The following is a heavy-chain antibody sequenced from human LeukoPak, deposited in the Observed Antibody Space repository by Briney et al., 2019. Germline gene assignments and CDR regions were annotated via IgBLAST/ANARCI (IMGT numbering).Heavy chain of an antibody. CDR2: FYYGGAT. CDR3: ARHSGQAAGNYWYFDL. V-gene: IGHV4-39*01. J-gene: IGHJ2*01. D-gene: IGHD6-25*01. CDR1: GDSISRSSYC. Sequence: SETLSLTCTVSGDSISRSSYCWGWVRQSPGKGLEWIGSFYYGGATYYNPSLKSRVTTSVDTSSHQFSLKLTSMTAADTAVYYCARHSGQAAGNYWYFDLWGRGTLVTVSS.